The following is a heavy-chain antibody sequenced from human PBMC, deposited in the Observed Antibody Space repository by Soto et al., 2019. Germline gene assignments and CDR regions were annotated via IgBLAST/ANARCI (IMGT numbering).Heavy chain of an antibody. J-gene: IGHJ5*02. CDR3: ARLWFGELLFNWFDP. CDR1: GGSISSGDYY. D-gene: IGHD3-10*01. Sequence: QVQLRESGPGLVKPSQTLSLTCTVSGGSISSGDYYWSWIRQPPGKGLEWIGYIYYSGSTYYNPSLKSRVTISVDTSKNQFSLKLSSVTAADTAVYYCARLWFGELLFNWFDPWGQGTLVTVSS. V-gene: IGHV4-30-4*01. CDR2: IYYSGST.